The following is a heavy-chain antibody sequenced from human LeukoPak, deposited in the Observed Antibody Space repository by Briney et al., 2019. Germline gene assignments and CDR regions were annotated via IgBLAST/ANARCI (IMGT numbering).Heavy chain of an antibody. J-gene: IGHJ4*02. V-gene: IGHV1-2*02. CDR3: ARESDYYGSGSFNY. Sequence: ASVKVSCKASGYTSTGYYMHWVRQAPGQGLEWMGWINPNSGGTNYAQKFQGRVAMTRDTSISTAYMELSRLRSDDTAVYYCARESDYYGSGSFNYWGQGTLVTVSS. CDR1: GYTSTGYY. D-gene: IGHD3-10*01. CDR2: INPNSGGT.